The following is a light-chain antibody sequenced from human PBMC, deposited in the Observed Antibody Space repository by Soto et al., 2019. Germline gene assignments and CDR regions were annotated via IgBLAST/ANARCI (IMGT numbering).Light chain of an antibody. CDR1: NIGSKS. J-gene: IGLJ2*01. CDR3: QVWDSSSDHVV. Sequence: SYELTQPPSVSVDPGKTARITCGGNNIGSKSLHWYQQKPGQAPVLVIYYDSDRPSGIPERFSGSNSGNTATLTISRVEAGDEADYYCQVWDSSSDHVVFGGGTKLTVL. CDR2: YDS. V-gene: IGLV3-21*04.